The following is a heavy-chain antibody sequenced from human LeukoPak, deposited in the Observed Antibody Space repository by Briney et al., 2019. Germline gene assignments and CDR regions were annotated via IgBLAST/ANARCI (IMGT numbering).Heavy chain of an antibody. CDR2: ISGSGGST. CDR3: AKDLITIFGVGPGLAFDY. D-gene: IGHD3-3*01. V-gene: IGHV3-23*01. J-gene: IGHJ4*02. CDR1: GFSFSSYA. Sequence: PGGSLRLSCAASGFSFSSYAMSWVRQAPGKGLEWVSAISGSGGSTYYADSVKGRFTISRDNSKNTLYLQMNSLRAEDTAVYDCAKDLITIFGVGPGLAFDYWRQGTLVSVSS.